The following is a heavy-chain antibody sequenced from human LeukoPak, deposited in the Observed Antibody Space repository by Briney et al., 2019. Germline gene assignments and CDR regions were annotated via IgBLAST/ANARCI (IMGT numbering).Heavy chain of an antibody. CDR1: GFTVSSND. V-gene: IGHV3-66*01. D-gene: IGHD6-13*01. J-gene: IGHJ6*02. CDR3: VAAAGIGYYYGMDV. Sequence: TGGCLRLSCAASGFTVSSNDMTWVRRAPGKGLEWVSLIYGGGSTHYADSVKGRFAISRDNSKNTLYLQMNSLRAEDTAVYYCVAAAGIGYYYGMDVWGQGTTVTVS. CDR2: IYGGGST.